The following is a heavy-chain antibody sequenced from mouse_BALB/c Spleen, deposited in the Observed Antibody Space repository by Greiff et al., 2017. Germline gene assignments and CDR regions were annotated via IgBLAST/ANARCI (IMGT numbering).Heavy chain of an antibody. J-gene: IGHJ1*01. CDR1: GFTFTDYY. Sequence: EVKLVESGGGLVQPGGSLRLSCATSGFTFTDYYMSWVRQPPGKALEWLGFIRNKANGYTTEYSASVKGRFTISRDNSQSILYLQMNTLRAEDSATYYFARNILYGNYCYFDFWGAGTTVTVSS. D-gene: IGHD2-1*01. CDR3: ARNILYGNYCYFDF. CDR2: IRNKANGYTT. V-gene: IGHV7-3*02.